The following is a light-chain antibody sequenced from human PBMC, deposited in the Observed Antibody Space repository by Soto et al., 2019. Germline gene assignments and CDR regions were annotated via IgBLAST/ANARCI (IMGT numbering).Light chain of an antibody. J-gene: IGKJ1*01. CDR3: LQDYTYPWT. Sequence: IKMYQSPSSLSWPVGNRVTIPCRASQGISNELGWYQQRPGKAPKVLIYGASNFQSGVPSRFSGSASGTDFTLTISSLEPEDFATYYCLQDYTYPWTFGQGTKVDI. V-gene: IGKV1-6*02. CDR2: GAS. CDR1: QGISNE.